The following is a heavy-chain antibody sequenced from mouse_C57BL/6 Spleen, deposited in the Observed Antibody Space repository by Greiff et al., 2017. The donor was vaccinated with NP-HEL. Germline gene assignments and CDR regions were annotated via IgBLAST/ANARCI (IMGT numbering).Heavy chain of an antibody. D-gene: IGHD2-1*01. V-gene: IGHV5-6*01. CDR2: LCSGGCFT. CDR3: ARHGDYGNSAWFAY. CDR1: GFTFSSYG. J-gene: IGHJ3*01. Sequence: EVKLQESGGDLVKPGGSLTLSCAASGFTFSSYGMSWVRQTPDKLLAWVATLCSGGCFTYSPDSVKGRFTISRDNAKNTLYLQMSSLKTEDTAMYYCARHGDYGNSAWFAYWGQGTLVTVSA.